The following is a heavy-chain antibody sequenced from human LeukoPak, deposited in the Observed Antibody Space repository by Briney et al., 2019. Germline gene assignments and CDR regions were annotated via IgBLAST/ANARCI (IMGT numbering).Heavy chain of an antibody. V-gene: IGHV3-48*04. Sequence: GGSLRLSCAASGFTFSSYWMHWVRQAPGKGLKWISYISSSGRTVDQADSVKGRITISRDNAKNSVYLQMNSLRADDTAVYYCARGGGYDSFDYWGQGTQVTVSS. CDR3: ARGGGYDSFDY. CDR2: ISSSGRTV. J-gene: IGHJ4*02. CDR1: GFTFSSYW. D-gene: IGHD5-12*01.